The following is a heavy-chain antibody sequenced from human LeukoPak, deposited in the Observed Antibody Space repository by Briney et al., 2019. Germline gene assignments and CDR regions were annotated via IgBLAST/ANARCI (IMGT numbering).Heavy chain of an antibody. D-gene: IGHD3-16*01. V-gene: IGHV4-39*01. CDR2: IYYSGST. J-gene: IGHJ5*02. CDR3: ARGDYYDGGGRNWFDP. Sequence: SERVSLTCTVSGGSISSSSYYWAWIRQPPGKGLEWIGSIYYSGSTYYNPSLKSRVTIDVDTSKNQFSLKMSSVTAADTAVYYCARGDYYDGGGRNWFDPWGQGTLVTVSS. CDR1: GGSISSSSYY.